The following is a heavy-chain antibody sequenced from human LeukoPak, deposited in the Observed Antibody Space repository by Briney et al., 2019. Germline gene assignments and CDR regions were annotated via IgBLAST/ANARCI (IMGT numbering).Heavy chain of an antibody. CDR3: AKGRRSGDYVFDY. CDR1: GFTFSSYA. V-gene: IGHV3-23*01. Sequence: PGGSLRLSCAASGFTFSSYAMSWDRQAPGKGLEWVSAISGSGGSTYYADSVKGRFTISRDSSKNTLYLQMNSLRAEDTAVYYCAKGRRSGDYVFDYWGQGTLVTVSS. CDR2: ISGSGGST. D-gene: IGHD4-17*01. J-gene: IGHJ4*02.